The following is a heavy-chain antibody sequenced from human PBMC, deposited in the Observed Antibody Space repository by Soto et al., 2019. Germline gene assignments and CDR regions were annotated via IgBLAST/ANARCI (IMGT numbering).Heavy chain of an antibody. CDR1: GYSFITYY. V-gene: IGHV1-46*03. Sequence: QVQLVQSGPEVKKPGASVKVSCKASGYSFITYYMHWVRQAPGQGLEWMAIINPSGGNANYAQKVQGKLSLTRGTSTSTVFMAVSSLRSEDTVVYSCATYCGIGCFPPGPWNWGPGTMVTVSS. CDR3: ATYCGIGCFPPGPWN. CDR2: INPSGGNA. D-gene: IGHD2-21*01. J-gene: IGHJ3*01.